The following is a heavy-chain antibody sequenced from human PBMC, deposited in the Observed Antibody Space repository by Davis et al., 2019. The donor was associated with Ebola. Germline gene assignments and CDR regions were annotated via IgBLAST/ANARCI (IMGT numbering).Heavy chain of an antibody. D-gene: IGHD1-1*01. V-gene: IGHV3-30*04. Sequence: GGSLRLSCAASGFNFRTFAMHWVRQAPGKGLELVAVISYDGTNKYSADSVKGRFTVSRDNSKNTLYLQMDSLRTEDTAVYYCARDRSHDFWDGHYFDYWGQGSLVTVSS. CDR3: ARDRSHDFWDGHYFDY. CDR2: ISYDGTNK. CDR1: GFNFRTFA. J-gene: IGHJ4*02.